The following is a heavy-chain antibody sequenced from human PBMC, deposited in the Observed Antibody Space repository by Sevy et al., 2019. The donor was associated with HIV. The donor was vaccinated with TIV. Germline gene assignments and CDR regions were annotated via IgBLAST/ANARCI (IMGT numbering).Heavy chain of an antibody. CDR3: VSLFLSYRSGWSYFDY. CDR1: GFTVNDKY. V-gene: IGHV3-66*02. D-gene: IGHD6-19*01. Sequence: GGSLRLSCAISGFTVNDKYIIWVRQAPGKGLEWVSVIFSSGSTYYPDSAKGRFTISGDNSKNTVDLQMNSVRAEDTAVYYCVSLFLSYRSGWSYFDYWGQGTLVTVSS. J-gene: IGHJ4*02. CDR2: IFSSGST.